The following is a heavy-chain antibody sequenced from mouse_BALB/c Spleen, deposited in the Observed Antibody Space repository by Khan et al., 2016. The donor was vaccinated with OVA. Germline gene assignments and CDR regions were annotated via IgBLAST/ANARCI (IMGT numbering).Heavy chain of an antibody. Sequence: EVQGVESGGGLVQPGGSLKLSCAASGFTFSSYGMSWVRQTPDKRLELVATINTNVGSTYYPDSVKGRFTISRDNAKNTLYLQRGRLKSEDTAMYYCARMGIIYYGNYAYYFDYWGQGTTLTVSS. CDR2: INTNVGST. J-gene: IGHJ2*01. CDR3: ARMGIIYYGNYAYYFDY. CDR1: GFTFSSYG. D-gene: IGHD2-1*01. V-gene: IGHV5-6-3*01.